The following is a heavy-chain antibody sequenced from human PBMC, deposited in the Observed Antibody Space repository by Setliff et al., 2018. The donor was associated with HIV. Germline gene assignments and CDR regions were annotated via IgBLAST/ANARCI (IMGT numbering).Heavy chain of an antibody. CDR2: VNPNSGDA. CDR1: GYTFTGHY. Sequence: ASVKVSCKASGYTFTGHYLHWVRQAPGQGLEWLGWVNPNSGDAIYAQNFQGRVTMTMDTYINAAYMELRVRRFDDAAVDYCGRNFGLSPSRKYYYYYGMDIWGQGTTVTVSS. V-gene: IGHV1-2*02. D-gene: IGHD3-10*01. CDR3: GRNFGLSPSRKYYYYYGMDI. J-gene: IGHJ6*02.